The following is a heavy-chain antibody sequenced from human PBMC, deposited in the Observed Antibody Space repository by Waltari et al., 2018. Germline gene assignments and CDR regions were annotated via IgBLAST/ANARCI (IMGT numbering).Heavy chain of an antibody. CDR3: ARWSWDTAMGHDAFDI. V-gene: IGHV3-21*01. CDR1: GLTFSSYS. J-gene: IGHJ3*02. CDR2: ISSSSSYI. D-gene: IGHD5-18*01. Sequence: EVQLVESGGGLVKPGGSLRLSCAASGLTFSSYSMNWVRQATGKGLEWVSSISSSSSYIYYADSVTVRYTISRDNAKTSLYLQMNSLRAEDTAVYYCARWSWDTAMGHDAFDIWGQGTLFTVSS.